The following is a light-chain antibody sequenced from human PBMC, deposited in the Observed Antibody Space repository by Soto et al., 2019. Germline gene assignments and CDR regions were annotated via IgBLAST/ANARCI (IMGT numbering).Light chain of an antibody. J-gene: IGLJ2*01. CDR2: GTS. CDR1: TGPVTNGYY. CDR3: LLYDGAAPLV. Sequence: QTVVTQEPSLTVSPGGTVTLTCASSTGPVTNGYYPNWFQQKPGQPPRALIYGTSNRHSWTPARFSGSLLGGKAALTLSDVQPEDEADYYCLLYDGAAPLVFGGGTQLTVL. V-gene: IGLV7-43*01.